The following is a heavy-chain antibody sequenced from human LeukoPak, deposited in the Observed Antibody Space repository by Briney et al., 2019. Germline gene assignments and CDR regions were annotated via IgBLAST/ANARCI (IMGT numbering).Heavy chain of an antibody. D-gene: IGHD3-10*01. CDR2: INSDGSST. CDR3: ARDQYYGSGSYGYYYYMDV. CDR1: GFTFSSYG. V-gene: IGHV3-74*01. Sequence: GGSLRLSCAASGFTFSSYGMSWVRQAPGKGLVWVSRINSDGSSTIYADSVKGRFTISRDNAKNTLYLQMNSLRAEDTAVYYCARDQYYGSGSYGYYYYMDVWGKGTTVTISS. J-gene: IGHJ6*03.